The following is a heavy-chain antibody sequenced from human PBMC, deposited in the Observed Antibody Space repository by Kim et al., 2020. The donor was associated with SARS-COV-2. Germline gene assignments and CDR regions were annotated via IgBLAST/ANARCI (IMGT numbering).Heavy chain of an antibody. CDR1: GGTFSSYT. CDR2: IIPILGIA. D-gene: IGHD2-15*01. J-gene: IGHJ6*02. CDR3: AGSKLPNYYYYYGMDV. V-gene: IGHV1-69*02. Sequence: SVKVSCKASGGTFSSYTISWVRQAPGQGLEWMGRIIPILGIANYAQKFQGRVTITADKSTSTAYMELSSLRSEDTAVYYCAGSKLPNYYYYYGMDVWGQVTTVTVSS.